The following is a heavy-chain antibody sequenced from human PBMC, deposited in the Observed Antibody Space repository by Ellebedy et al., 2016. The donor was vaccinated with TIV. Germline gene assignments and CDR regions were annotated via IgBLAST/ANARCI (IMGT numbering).Heavy chain of an antibody. CDR1: GFTFTDYF. J-gene: IGHJ4*02. D-gene: IGHD4-23*01. V-gene: IGHV3-11*01. Sequence: GESLKISXTASGFTFTDYFMTWIRQAPGKGLEWVSYISSSGSAIYYADSVKGRFTISRDNAKNSLYLQMNSLRAEDTAVYYCASQGGDYGGLGYFDNWGQGALVTVSS. CDR3: ASQGGDYGGLGYFDN. CDR2: ISSSGSAI.